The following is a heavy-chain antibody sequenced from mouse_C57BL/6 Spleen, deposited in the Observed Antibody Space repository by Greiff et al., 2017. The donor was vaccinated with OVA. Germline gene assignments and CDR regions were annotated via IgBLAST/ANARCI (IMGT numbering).Heavy chain of an antibody. V-gene: IGHV7-3*01. D-gene: IGHD3-3*01. CDR3: ARYEGDGGFDD. CDR1: GFTFTDYY. J-gene: IGHJ2*01. Sequence: EVKLMESGGGLVQPGGSLSLSCAASGFTFTDYYMSWVRQPPGKALEWLGFIRNKANGYTTEYSASVKGRFTISRDNSQSILYLQMNALRAEDSATYYCARYEGDGGFDDWGQGTTLTVSS. CDR2: IRNKANGYTT.